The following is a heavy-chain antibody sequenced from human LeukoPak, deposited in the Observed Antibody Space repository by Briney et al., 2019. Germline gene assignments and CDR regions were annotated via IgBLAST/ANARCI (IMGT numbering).Heavy chain of an antibody. V-gene: IGHV3-9*01. J-gene: IGHJ4*02. CDR3: AKDAAYSGYDSDFDY. CDR1: GFTFDDYA. CDR2: ISWNSGSI. D-gene: IGHD5-12*01. Sequence: GGSLRLSCAASGFTFDDYAMHWVRQAPGKGLKWVSGISWNSGSIGYADSVKGRFTISRDNAKNSLYLQMNSLRAEDTALYYCAKDAAYSGYDSDFDYWGQGTLVTVSS.